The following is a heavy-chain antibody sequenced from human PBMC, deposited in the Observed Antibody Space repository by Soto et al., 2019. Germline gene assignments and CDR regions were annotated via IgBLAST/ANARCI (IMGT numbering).Heavy chain of an antibody. CDR1: GYTFNNYG. CDR3: ARDGYYDSGSYGMDV. J-gene: IGHJ6*02. D-gene: IGHD3-10*01. CDR2: ISDYNGNT. Sequence: QVQLVQSGAEVKKPGASVKVSCKTSGYTFNNYGISWVRQAPGQGLEWMGWISDYNGNTNYPQKFQGRVTMTTDTPTRTVYVVLTSLRSDDTSVYYCARDGYYDSGSYGMDVWGRGTPVTVSS. V-gene: IGHV1-18*01.